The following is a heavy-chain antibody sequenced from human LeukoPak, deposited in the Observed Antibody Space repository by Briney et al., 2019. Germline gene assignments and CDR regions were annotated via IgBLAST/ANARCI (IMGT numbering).Heavy chain of an antibody. CDR2: INEGGST. J-gene: IGHJ3*02. D-gene: IGHD2-21*01. Sequence: SETLSLTCSVYGGSFSDYFWGWIRQAPGEGLEWIGEINEGGSTNYNPAFMTRVVVTVDRSKNHFSLTMNFVTAADTAVYYCARFSKITRGDWGDAFDIWGQGTTVIVSS. V-gene: IGHV4-34*01. CDR3: ARFSKITRGDWGDAFDI. CDR1: GGSFSDYF.